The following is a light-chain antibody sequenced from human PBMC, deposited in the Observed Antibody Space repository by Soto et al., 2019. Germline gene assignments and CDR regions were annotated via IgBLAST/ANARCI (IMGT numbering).Light chain of an antibody. CDR2: EVS. J-gene: IGLJ2*01. CDR3: SSYTGSRTLV. Sequence: QSALTQPASVSGSPGQSITISCTGTSSDVGGYNYVSWYQQHPGKAPKLMIYEVSNRPSGVSNRFSGSKSGNTASLTLFGRQAEDEADYYCSSYTGSRTLVFGGGTKLTVL. V-gene: IGLV2-14*01. CDR1: SSDVGGYNY.